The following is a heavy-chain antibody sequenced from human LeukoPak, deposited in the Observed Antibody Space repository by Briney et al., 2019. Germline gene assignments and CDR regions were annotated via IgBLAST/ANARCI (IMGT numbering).Heavy chain of an antibody. CDR1: GFTFSSYA. CDR2: INSDGSST. Sequence: GGSLRLSCAASGFTFSSYAMHWVRQAPGKGLVWVSRINSDGSSTNYADSVKGRFTISRDNAKNTLYLQMNSLRAEDTAVYYCVRVPYCTTSCYAFDYWGQGTLVTVSS. D-gene: IGHD2-2*01. V-gene: IGHV3-74*01. CDR3: VRVPYCTTSCYAFDY. J-gene: IGHJ4*02.